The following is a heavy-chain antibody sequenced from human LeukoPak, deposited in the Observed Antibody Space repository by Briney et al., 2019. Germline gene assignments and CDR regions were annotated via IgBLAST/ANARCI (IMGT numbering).Heavy chain of an antibody. CDR2: TSGSGGST. V-gene: IGHV3-23*01. CDR3: AKAPVLRYFDWSSYFDY. J-gene: IGHJ4*02. Sequence: TGGSLRLSCAASGFTFSSYAMSWVRQAPGKGLEWVSATSGSGGSTYYADSVKGRFTISRDNSKNALYLQMNSLRAEDTAVYYCAKAPVLRYFDWSSYFDYWGQGTLVTVSS. D-gene: IGHD3-9*01. CDR1: GFTFSSYA.